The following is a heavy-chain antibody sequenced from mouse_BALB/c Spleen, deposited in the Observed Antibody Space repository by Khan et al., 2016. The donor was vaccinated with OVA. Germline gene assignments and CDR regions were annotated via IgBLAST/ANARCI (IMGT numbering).Heavy chain of an antibody. J-gene: IGHJ2*01. CDR3: WMLL. CDR2: IRLKSDDYVT. V-gene: IGHV6-6*02. CDR1: GFTFSNYW. Sequence: EVQLQESGGGLVQPGGSMKLSCVASGFTFSNYWMNWVRQSPEKGLEWVAEIRLKSDDYVTHYAESVKGRFTISRDDSKSNVYLQMYNLRGGKTGIYYCWMLLWGQGTTLTVSS.